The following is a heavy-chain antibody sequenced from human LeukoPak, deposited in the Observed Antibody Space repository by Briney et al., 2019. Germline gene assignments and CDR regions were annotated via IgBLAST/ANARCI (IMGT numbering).Heavy chain of an antibody. Sequence: GGSLRLSCAASGFTFSSYWMSWVRQAPGKGLEWVSSISSSSSYIYYADSVKGRFTISRDNSKNTVYLQMNSLRVEDTAVYYCARGMGGYGGYDYWGQGTLVTVSS. CDR1: GFTFSSYW. J-gene: IGHJ4*02. CDR3: ARGMGGYGGYDY. CDR2: ISSSSSYI. V-gene: IGHV3-21*01. D-gene: IGHD5-12*01.